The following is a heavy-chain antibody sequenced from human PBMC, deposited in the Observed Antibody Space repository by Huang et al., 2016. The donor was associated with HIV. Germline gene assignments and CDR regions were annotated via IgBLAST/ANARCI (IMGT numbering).Heavy chain of an antibody. V-gene: IGHV2-5*02. CDR2: IYWDDDK. CDR1: GFSLTTRGAG. D-gene: IGHD3-16*01. Sequence: QITLKESGPTLVKPTQTLTLTCSFSGFSLTTRGAGVGWIRQPPGKPLEWLVRIYWDDDKRLSPALKTRISVTKDTSKNQVVLTLNNVGPTDTGTDYCAHIGRLGDYYMDVWGNGTAVTVSS. J-gene: IGHJ6*03. CDR3: AHIGRLGDYYMDV.